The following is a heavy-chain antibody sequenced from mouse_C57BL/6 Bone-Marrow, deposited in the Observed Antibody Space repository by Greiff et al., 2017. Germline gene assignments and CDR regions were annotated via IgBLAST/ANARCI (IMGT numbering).Heavy chain of an antibody. J-gene: IGHJ3*01. Sequence: VHLVESGAELARPGASVKLSCKASGYTFTSYGISWVKQRTGQGLEWIGEIYPRSGNTYYNEKVKGKATLTADKSSSTAYMELRSLTSEDSAVYFCARPLRYSKAWFAYWGQGTLVTVSA. V-gene: IGHV1-81*01. D-gene: IGHD2-5*01. CDR2: IYPRSGNT. CDR1: GYTFTSYG. CDR3: ARPLRYSKAWFAY.